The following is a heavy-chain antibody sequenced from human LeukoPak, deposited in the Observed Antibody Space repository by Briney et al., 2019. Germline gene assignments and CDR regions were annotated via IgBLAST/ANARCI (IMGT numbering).Heavy chain of an antibody. CDR2: ISAYNGHT. V-gene: IGHV1-18*01. CDR3: AREGLATGSPGFDY. D-gene: IGHD1-1*01. CDR1: GYTLNSYG. J-gene: IGHJ4*02. Sequence: ASVKVSCKASGYTLNSYGISWVRQAPGQGLEWMGWISAYNGHTNYAQKFQGRVTMTTDTSTSTAYMDLGSLRSEDTAVYYCAREGLATGSPGFDYWGQGTLVTVSS.